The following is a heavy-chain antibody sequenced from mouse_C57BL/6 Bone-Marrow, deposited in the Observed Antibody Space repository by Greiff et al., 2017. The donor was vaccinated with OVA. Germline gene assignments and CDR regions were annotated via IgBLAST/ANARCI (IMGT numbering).Heavy chain of an antibody. Sequence: VQLQQPGTELVKPGASVKLSCKASGYTFTSYWMHWVKQRPGQGLEWIGNINPSNGGTNYNEKFKSKATLTVDNSSSTAYMQLSSLTSEDSAVYYCARGDYYGTAFDYWGQGTTLTVSS. J-gene: IGHJ2*01. V-gene: IGHV1-53*01. D-gene: IGHD1-1*01. CDR1: GYTFTSYW. CDR3: ARGDYYGTAFDY. CDR2: INPSNGGT.